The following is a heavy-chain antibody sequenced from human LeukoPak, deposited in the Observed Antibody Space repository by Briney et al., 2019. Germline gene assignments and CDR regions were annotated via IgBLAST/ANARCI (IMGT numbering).Heavy chain of an antibody. D-gene: IGHD3-22*01. V-gene: IGHV4-39*07. CDR1: GGSTSSSSYY. Sequence: PSETLSLTCTVSGGSTSSSSYYWGWIRQPPGKGLEWIGSIYYSGSTYYNPSLKSRVTISVDTSKNQFSLKLSSVTAADTAVYYCARVLPSYYYDSSGSWFDPWGQGTLVTVSS. CDR3: ARVLPSYYYDSSGSWFDP. J-gene: IGHJ5*02. CDR2: IYYSGST.